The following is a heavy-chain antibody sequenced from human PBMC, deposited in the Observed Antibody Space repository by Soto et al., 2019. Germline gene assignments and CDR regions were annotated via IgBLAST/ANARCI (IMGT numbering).Heavy chain of an antibody. V-gene: IGHV3-23*01. Sequence: GGSLRLSCAASGFKFSNYAMSWVRQAPGKGLEWVSLISATGGGTYYADSVKGRFTISRDNSHNTLYLQVHSLTAEDTAVYYCAKDRRAGGNSAYYFDFWGQGAQVTVSS. CDR2: ISATGGGT. CDR1: GFKFSNYA. D-gene: IGHD3-16*01. CDR3: AKDRRAGGNSAYYFDF. J-gene: IGHJ4*02.